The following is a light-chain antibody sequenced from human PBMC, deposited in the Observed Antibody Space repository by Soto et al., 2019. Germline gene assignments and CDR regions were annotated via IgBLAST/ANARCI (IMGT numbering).Light chain of an antibody. CDR1: SSNIGSNY. V-gene: IGLV1-47*02. J-gene: IGLJ3*02. CDR3: AAWDDSLSTV. Sequence: QSVLTQPPSASGTPGQRVTISCSGRSSNIGSNYVYWYQQLPGTAPKLLIYTNNQRPSGVPDRFSGSKSGTSASLAISGLRSEDEADYYCAAWDDSLSTVFGGGTQLTVL. CDR2: TNN.